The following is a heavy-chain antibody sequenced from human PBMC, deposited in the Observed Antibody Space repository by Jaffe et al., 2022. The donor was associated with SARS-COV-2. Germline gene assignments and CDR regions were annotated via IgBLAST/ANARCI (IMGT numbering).Heavy chain of an antibody. CDR2: IKSKTDGGTT. Sequence: EVQLVESGGGLVKPGGSLRLSCAASGFTFSNAWMSWVRQAPGKGLEWVGRIKSKTDGGTTDYAAPVKGRFTISRDDSKNTLYLQMNSLKTEDTAVYYCTTDFSVFGWLRFDYFDYWGQGTLVTVSS. D-gene: IGHD5-12*01. CDR3: TTDFSVFGWLRFDYFDY. CDR1: GFTFSNAW. J-gene: IGHJ4*02. V-gene: IGHV3-15*01.